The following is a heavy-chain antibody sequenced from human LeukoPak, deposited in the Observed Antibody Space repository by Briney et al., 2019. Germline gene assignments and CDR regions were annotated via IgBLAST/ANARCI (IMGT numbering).Heavy chain of an antibody. Sequence: GRSLRLSCAASGFTFSSYAMHWVRQAPGKGLEWVAVISYDGSNKYYADSVKGRFTTSRDNSKNTLYLQMNSLRAEDTAVYYCASAAPNTAMDHFDYWGQGTLVTVSS. J-gene: IGHJ4*02. CDR1: GFTFSSYA. CDR2: ISYDGSNK. V-gene: IGHV3-30*04. CDR3: ASAAPNTAMDHFDY. D-gene: IGHD5-18*01.